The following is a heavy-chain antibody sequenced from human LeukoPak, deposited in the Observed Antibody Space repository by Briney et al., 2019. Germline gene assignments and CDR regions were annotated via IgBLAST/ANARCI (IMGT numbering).Heavy chain of an antibody. CDR1: GVSISSSRYY. Sequence: SETLSLTCTVAGVSISSSRYYWGWIRQSPGRGLEWIGSIYYTGDTYYNPSLESRVTIYVDTSENHFSLKLSSVTAADTAVYYCAPGSTGGTRGSWFDPWGQGILVTVSS. J-gene: IGHJ5*02. CDR3: APGSTGGTRGSWFDP. D-gene: IGHD2-8*02. CDR2: IYYTGDT. V-gene: IGHV4-39*02.